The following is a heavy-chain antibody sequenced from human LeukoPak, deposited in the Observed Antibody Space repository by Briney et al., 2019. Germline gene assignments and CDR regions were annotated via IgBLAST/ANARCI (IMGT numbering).Heavy chain of an antibody. J-gene: IGHJ6*03. D-gene: IGHD2-15*01. Sequence: SETLSLTCTVSGYSISSGYYWGWIRQPPGKGLEWIGSIYHSGSTYYNPSLKSRVTTSVDTSKNLFSLKLSSVTAADTAVYYCARDIDYYYYMDVWGKGTTVTVSS. CDR2: IYHSGST. CDR1: GYSISSGYY. CDR3: ARDIDYYYYMDV. V-gene: IGHV4-38-2*02.